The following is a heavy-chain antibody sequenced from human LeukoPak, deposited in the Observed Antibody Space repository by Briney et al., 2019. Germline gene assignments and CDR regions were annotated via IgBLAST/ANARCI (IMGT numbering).Heavy chain of an antibody. J-gene: IGHJ4*02. D-gene: IGHD2-2*01. CDR1: GYTFTAYY. V-gene: IGHV1-2*06. CDR2: INPNTGGT. Sequence: ASVRVSCRASGYTFTAYYMHWVRQAPGQGLEWMGRINPNTGGTNYAQKFQGRVTMTGDTSISTAYMELSRLTSDDTAVYYCARDYCSSTSCPFDYWGQGTLVTVSS. CDR3: ARDYCSSTSCPFDY.